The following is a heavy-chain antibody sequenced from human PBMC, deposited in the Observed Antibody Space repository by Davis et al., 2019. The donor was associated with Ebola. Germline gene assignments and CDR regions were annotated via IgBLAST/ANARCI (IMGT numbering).Heavy chain of an antibody. Sequence: LSLTCTVSGGSISSYYWSWVRQAPGKGLEWVSGISWNSGSIGYADSVKGRFTISRDNAKNSLYLQMNSLRAEDTALYYCAKDAGITIFGVVIINWGQGTLVTVSS. D-gene: IGHD3-3*01. CDR2: ISWNSGSI. CDR1: GGSISSYY. J-gene: IGHJ4*02. V-gene: IGHV3-9*01. CDR3: AKDAGITIFGVVIIN.